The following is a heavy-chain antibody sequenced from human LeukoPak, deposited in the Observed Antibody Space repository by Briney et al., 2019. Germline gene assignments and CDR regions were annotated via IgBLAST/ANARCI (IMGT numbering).Heavy chain of an antibody. CDR2: IYPGDSDT. J-gene: IGHJ6*03. CDR1: GYSFTSYW. Sequence: GESLQISCKGSGYSFTSYWIGWVRQMPGKGLEWMGIIYPGDSDTRYSPSFQGQVTISADKSISTAYLQWSSLKASDTAMYYCARRAEMATAYYYYYMDVWGKGTTVTVSS. D-gene: IGHD5-24*01. CDR3: ARRAEMATAYYYYYMDV. V-gene: IGHV5-51*01.